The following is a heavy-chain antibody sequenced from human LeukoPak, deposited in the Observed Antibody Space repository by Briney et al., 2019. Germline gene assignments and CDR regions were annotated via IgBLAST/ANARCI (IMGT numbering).Heavy chain of an antibody. CDR3: ARDRGRDYYYYGMDV. J-gene: IGHJ6*02. Sequence: PGGSLRLSCAASGFTFSSYTMNWVRQAPGKGLEWVSSITSNSFYMYYADSVKGRFTISRDNSKNTLYLQMNSLRAEDTAVYYCARDRGRDYYYYGMDVWGQGTTVTVSS. CDR2: ITSNSFYM. V-gene: IGHV3-21*04. D-gene: IGHD3-10*01. CDR1: GFTFSSYT.